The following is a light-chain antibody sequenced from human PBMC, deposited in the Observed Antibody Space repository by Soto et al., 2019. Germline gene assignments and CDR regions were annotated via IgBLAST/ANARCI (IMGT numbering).Light chain of an antibody. CDR1: LSVRSSY. Sequence: EIVLTQSPGTLSLSPGERATLSCRASLSVRSSYLAWYQQRPGQAPRLLIYGASSRATGIPDRFSGSGSGTDFTLTISRLEPEDFAVYYCQQYNNWPKAFGQGTKVDI. CDR3: QQYNNWPKA. V-gene: IGKV3-20*01. CDR2: GAS. J-gene: IGKJ1*01.